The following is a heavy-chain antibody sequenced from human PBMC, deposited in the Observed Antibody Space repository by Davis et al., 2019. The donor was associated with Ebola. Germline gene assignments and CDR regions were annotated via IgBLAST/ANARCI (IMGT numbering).Heavy chain of an antibody. CDR3: ARDGSIFGGWFDP. D-gene: IGHD3-3*01. J-gene: IGHJ5*02. CDR1: GFTFSSYW. Sequence: GESLKISCAASGFTFSSYWMSWVRQAPGKGLEWVANIKQDGSEKYYADSVKGRFTISRDNSKNTLYLQMNSLRAEDTAVYYCARDGSIFGGWFDPWGQGTLVTVSS. V-gene: IGHV3-7*01. CDR2: IKQDGSEK.